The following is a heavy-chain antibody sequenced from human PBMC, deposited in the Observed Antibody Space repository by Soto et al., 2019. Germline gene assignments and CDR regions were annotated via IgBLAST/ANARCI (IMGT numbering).Heavy chain of an antibody. V-gene: IGHV4-34*01. CDR3: ARGLSRMYYYGSGSYLFDY. D-gene: IGHD3-10*01. CDR1: GGSFSGYY. J-gene: IGHJ4*02. Sequence: SETLSLTCAVYGGSFSGYYWSWIRQPPGKGLEWIGEINHSGSTNYNPSLKSRVTISVDTSKNQFSLKLSSVTAADTAVYYCARGLSRMYYYGSGSYLFDYWGQGTLVTVSS. CDR2: INHSGST.